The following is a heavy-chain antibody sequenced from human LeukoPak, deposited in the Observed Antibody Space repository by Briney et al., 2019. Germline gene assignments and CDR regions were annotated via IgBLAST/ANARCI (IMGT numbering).Heavy chain of an antibody. CDR1: GYTFSNHG. D-gene: IGHD3-16*01. V-gene: IGHV1-18*01. J-gene: IGHJ5*02. CDR3: ARAEGDYDPLNCIYP. CDR2: IRAHTGNT. Sequence: ASLKVSCKASGYTFSNHGIGWVRQAPGQGLEWVGWIRAHTGNTNYAQKVQGRVTMTTDTSTSTDYMELRRLTSDDTAVYYCARAEGDYDPLNCIYPWGQGTLVIVSS.